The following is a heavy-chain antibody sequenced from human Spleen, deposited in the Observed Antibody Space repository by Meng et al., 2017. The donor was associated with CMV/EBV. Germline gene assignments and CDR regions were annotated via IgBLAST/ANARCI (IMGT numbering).Heavy chain of an antibody. CDR1: GYTFTSYY. CDR2: MNPNSGNT. J-gene: IGHJ6*02. Sequence: ASVKVSCKASGYTFTSYYMHWVRQAPRQGLEWMGWMNPNSGNTGYAQKFQGRVTITRNTSISTAYMELSSLRSEDTAVYYCVRDKVGSGRLYYGMDVWGQGTTVTVSS. D-gene: IGHD6-19*01. V-gene: IGHV1-8*03. CDR3: VRDKVGSGRLYYGMDV.